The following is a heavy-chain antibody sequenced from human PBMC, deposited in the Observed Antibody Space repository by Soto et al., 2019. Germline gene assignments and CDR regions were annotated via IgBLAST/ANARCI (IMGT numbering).Heavy chain of an antibody. CDR1: GGTFNTYA. D-gene: IGHD3-10*01. J-gene: IGHJ4*02. CDR2: ISPMFGAA. V-gene: IGHV1-69*19. CDR3: AREVQVHTPAFVY. Sequence: QVQLVQSGAEMKKPGSSVKVSCQSSGGTFNTYAMNWVRQAPGQGPEWMGDISPMFGAANYAPKFQGRLTITADESTGTSYMQLSSLTSEDTALYFRAREVQVHTPAFVYWGQGTLVSVSS.